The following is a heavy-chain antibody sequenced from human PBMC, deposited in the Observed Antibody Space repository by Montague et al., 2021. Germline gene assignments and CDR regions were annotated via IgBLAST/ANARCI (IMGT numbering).Heavy chain of an antibody. D-gene: IGHD3-10*01. CDR1: GFTFDDYA. CDR2: ISWNSGSI. CDR3: AKDGGSGNYCSVIPWYGRGV. V-gene: IGHV3-9*01. J-gene: IGHJ6*02. Sequence: SLRLSCAASGFTFDDYAMHWVRQAPGKGLEWVSGISWNSGSIGYADSVKGRFTISRDNAKNSLYLQMNSLRAEDTALYYCAKDGGSGNYCSVIPWYGRGVWGQGTMVTVFS.